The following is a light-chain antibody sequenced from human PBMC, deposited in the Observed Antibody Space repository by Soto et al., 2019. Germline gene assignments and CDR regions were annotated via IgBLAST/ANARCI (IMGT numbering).Light chain of an antibody. CDR1: QDISSY. CDR3: QRFNLHPIT. J-gene: IGKJ5*01. Sequence: IQLTQSPSSLSAFVGDRVTITCRASQDISSYLAWYQQNPGKAPKLLIYSASTLEGGVPFRFSGSGSGTVFPPTITPLPPKDFPPYYCQRFNLHPITSCQGTPLKIK. V-gene: IGKV1-9*01. CDR2: SAS.